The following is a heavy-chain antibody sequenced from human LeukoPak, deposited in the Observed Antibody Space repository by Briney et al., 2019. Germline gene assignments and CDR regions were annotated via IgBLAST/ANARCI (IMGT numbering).Heavy chain of an antibody. J-gene: IGHJ4*02. CDR2: ISGGGHNT. V-gene: IGHV3-23*01. CDR3: AKDRSSWYYPFDH. CDR1: GXTFSSYA. D-gene: IGHD6-13*01. Sequence: QPGGSLRLSCATSGXTFSSYAVSWVRQAPGEGLEWVSVISGGGHNTYYADFVRGRFTISRDNSKNTVYLQMNSLRAEDTAVYYCAKDRSSWYYPFDHWGQGTLVTVSS.